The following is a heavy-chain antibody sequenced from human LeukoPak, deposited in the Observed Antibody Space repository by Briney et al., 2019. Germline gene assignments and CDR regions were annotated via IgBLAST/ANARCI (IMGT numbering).Heavy chain of an antibody. Sequence: SETLSLTCTVSGGSISSSDYYWGRIRQPPGKGLEWIGTIYYTGNTYYHPSLKSRVTISVDTSKNQFSLKLSSVTAADTAVYYCARLRTGDYGDYGGDYWGQGTLVTVSS. V-gene: IGHV4-39*01. CDR1: GGSISSSDYY. D-gene: IGHD4-17*01. CDR3: ARLRTGDYGDYGGDY. CDR2: IYYTGNT. J-gene: IGHJ4*02.